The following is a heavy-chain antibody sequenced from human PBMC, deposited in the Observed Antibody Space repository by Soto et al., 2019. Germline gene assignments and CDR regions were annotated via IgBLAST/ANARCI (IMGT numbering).Heavy chain of an antibody. CDR1: GFTFSSYA. J-gene: IGHJ4*02. Sequence: PGGSLRLSCTASGFTFSSYAMSWVRQAPGKGLEWVSAISGSGGSTYYADSVKGRFTISRDNSKNTLYLQMNSLRAEDTAVYYCAKDDLLAAAGQDNYWGQGTLVTVSS. CDR2: ISGSGGST. CDR3: AKDDLLAAAGQDNY. V-gene: IGHV3-23*01. D-gene: IGHD6-13*01.